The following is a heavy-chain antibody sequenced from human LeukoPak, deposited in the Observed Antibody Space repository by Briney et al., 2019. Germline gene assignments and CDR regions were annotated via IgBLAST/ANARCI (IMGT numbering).Heavy chain of an antibody. D-gene: IGHD3-22*01. CDR2: ISSSSSTI. V-gene: IGHV3-48*02. CDR3: AMSGYYSPFDY. CDR1: GFTFSSYS. Sequence: GGSLRLSCAASGFTFSSYSMNWVRQAPGKGLEWVSYISSSSSTIYYADSVKGRFTISRDNAKNSLYLQVNSLRDEDTAVYYCAMSGYYSPFDYWGQGTLVTVSS. J-gene: IGHJ4*02.